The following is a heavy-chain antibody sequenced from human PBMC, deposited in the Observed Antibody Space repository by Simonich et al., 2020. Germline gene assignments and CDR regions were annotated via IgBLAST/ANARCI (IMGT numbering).Heavy chain of an antibody. CDR1: GGSISSYY. J-gene: IGHJ6*02. V-gene: IGHV4-59*08. CDR2: IYYRGST. CDR3: ARSLGYYYYYYGMDV. Sequence: QVQLQESGPGLVKPSETLSLTCTVPGGSISSYYWSWIRQPPGKGLEWIGYIYYRGSTNYNPSLKRRDTISVDTSKNQFSLTLSSLTAADTAVYYCARSLGYYYYYYGMDVWGQGTTVTVSS. D-gene: IGHD1-26*01.